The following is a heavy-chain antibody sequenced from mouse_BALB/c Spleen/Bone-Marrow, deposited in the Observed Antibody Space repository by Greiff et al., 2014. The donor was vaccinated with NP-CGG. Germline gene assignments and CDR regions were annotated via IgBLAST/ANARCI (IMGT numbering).Heavy chain of an antibody. CDR1: GYSFTSYW. J-gene: IGHJ3*01. CDR2: IYPGNSDT. D-gene: IGHD2-1*01. CDR3: TGYGNYVETSFAY. V-gene: IGHV1-5*01. Sequence: EVQLQQSGTVLARPGASVKMSCKASGYSFTSYWMHWVKQRPGQGLEWIGAIYPGNSDTRYYQKFKGKAKLTAVTSASTAYMELSSLTNEDSAVYYCTGYGNYVETSFAYWGQGTLVTVSA.